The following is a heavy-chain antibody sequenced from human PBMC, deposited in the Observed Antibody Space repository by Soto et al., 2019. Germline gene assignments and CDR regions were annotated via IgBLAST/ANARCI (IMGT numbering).Heavy chain of an antibody. CDR1: GGSISSYY. CDR2: IYTSGST. D-gene: IGHD3-3*01. J-gene: IGHJ5*02. CDR3: ARGGPYDFWSGYYNDNWFDP. V-gene: IGHV4-4*07. Sequence: SETLSLTCTVSGGSISSYYWSWIRQPAGKGLEWIGRIYTSGSTNYNPSLKSRVTMSVDTSKNQFSLKLSSVTAADTAVYYRARGGPYDFWSGYYNDNWFDPWGQGTLVTVSS.